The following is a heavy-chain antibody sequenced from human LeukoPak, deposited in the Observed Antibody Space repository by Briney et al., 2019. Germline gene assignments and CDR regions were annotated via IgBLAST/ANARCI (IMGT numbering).Heavy chain of an antibody. CDR3: ARRIQGMAPYYFDY. D-gene: IGHD5-24*01. CDR1: GFTFSSYW. CDR2: INSDGGST. V-gene: IGHV3-74*01. J-gene: IGHJ4*02. Sequence: GGSLRLSCTASGFTFSSYWMHWVRQAPGKGLVWVSRINSDGGSTSYADSVKGRSTISRDNAKNTLYLQMNSLRAEDTAVYYCARRIQGMAPYYFDYWGQGTLVTVSS.